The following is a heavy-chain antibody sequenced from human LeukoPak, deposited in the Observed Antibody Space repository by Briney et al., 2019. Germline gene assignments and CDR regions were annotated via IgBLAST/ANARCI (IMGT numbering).Heavy chain of an antibody. CDR3: ARGYYDILTGYYTSEYFQH. CDR2: FDPEDGET. CDR1: GYTLTELS. D-gene: IGHD3-9*01. Sequence: ASVKVSCKVSGYTLTELSMHWVRQAPGKGLEWMGGFDPEDGETIYAQKFQGRVTMTEDTSTDTAYMELSSLRSDDTAVYYCARGYYDILTGYYTSEYFQHWGQGTLVTVSS. J-gene: IGHJ1*01. V-gene: IGHV1-24*01.